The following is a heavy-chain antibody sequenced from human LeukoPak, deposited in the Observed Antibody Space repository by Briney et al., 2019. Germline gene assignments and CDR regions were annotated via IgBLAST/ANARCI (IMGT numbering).Heavy chain of an antibody. V-gene: IGHV3-30-3*01. D-gene: IGHD1-26*01. CDR3: ARDQGSGRALNGCLDAFDI. CDR2: ISYDGSNK. J-gene: IGHJ3*02. CDR1: GFTFSSYA. Sequence: GGALRLSCAASGFTFSSYAMHWVRQAPGKGLERVAVISYDGSNKSYADSVKRRFSICRDNTNNTLYSQMNSVRGEDTAVYYCARDQGSGRALNGCLDAFDIWGQGTMVTVPS.